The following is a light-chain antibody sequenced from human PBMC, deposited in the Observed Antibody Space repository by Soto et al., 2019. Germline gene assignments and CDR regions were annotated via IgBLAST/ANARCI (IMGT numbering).Light chain of an antibody. CDR1: QNVNNNY. CDR3: QQYGSSPGT. V-gene: IGKV3-20*01. Sequence: DIVLTQSPGTLSLSPGERATLSCRASQNVNNNYLAWDQQKPGQAPRRLIRGASSRATGLPDRFSGSGSGTAFTLTISRLEPEDFAVYYCQQYGSSPGTFGKGTKLEIK. J-gene: IGKJ2*01. CDR2: GAS.